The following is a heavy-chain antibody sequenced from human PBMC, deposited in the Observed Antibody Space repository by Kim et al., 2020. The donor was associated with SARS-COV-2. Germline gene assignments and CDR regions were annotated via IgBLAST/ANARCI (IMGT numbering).Heavy chain of an antibody. J-gene: IGHJ4*02. CDR2: ISGSGGST. D-gene: IGHD2-2*02. V-gene: IGHV3-23*01. CDR3: AKGNRQYCSSTSCYTEVLFDY. Sequence: GGSLRLSCAASGFTFSSYAMSWVRQAPGKGLEWVSAISGSGGSTYYADSVKGRFTISRDNSKNTLYLQMNSLRAEDTAVYYCAKGNRQYCSSTSCYTEVLFDYWGQGTLVTVSS. CDR1: GFTFSSYA.